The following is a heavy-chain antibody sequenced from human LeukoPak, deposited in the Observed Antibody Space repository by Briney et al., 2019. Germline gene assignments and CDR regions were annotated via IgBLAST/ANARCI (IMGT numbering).Heavy chain of an antibody. CDR3: ARHARAGSYYYFDY. CDR2: IYYSGST. V-gene: IGHV4-39*01. D-gene: IGHD1-26*01. J-gene: IGHJ4*02. CDR1: GGSISSSSYY. Sequence: SETLSLTCTVSGGSISSSSYYWGWIRQPPGKGLEWIGSIYYSGSTYYNPSLKSRVTISVDTSKNQFSLKLSSVTAADTAVYYCARHARAGSYYYFDYWGQGTLVTVSS.